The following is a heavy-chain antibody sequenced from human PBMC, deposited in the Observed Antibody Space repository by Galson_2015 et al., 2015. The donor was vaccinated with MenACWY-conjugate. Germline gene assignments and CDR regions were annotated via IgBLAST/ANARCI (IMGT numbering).Heavy chain of an antibody. J-gene: IGHJ4*02. CDR2: ISASGGAT. V-gene: IGHV3-23*01. D-gene: IGHD2-2*01. CDR3: AKILPTSATGY. Sequence: SLRLSCAASGFTFSSYAMRWVRQAPGKGLEWVSAISASGGATFYADSVKGRFTISRDNSKNSLSLQMNSLRAEDTAVYYCAKILPTSATGYWGQGTLVTVSS. CDR1: GFTFSSYA.